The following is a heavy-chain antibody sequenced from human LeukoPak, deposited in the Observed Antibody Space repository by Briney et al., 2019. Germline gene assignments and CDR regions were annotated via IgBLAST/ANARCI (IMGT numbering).Heavy chain of an antibody. CDR2: IVGTTGTT. J-gene: IGHJ4*02. CDR3: VKDLSSWLPGVFDY. D-gene: IGHD6-13*01. Sequence: GGSLRLSCAASGFPFSSYSMSWVRQAPGKGLEWVSGIVGTTGTTYYADSVMGRFTISRDKSKNTLYLEMNSLRAEDTAVYYCVKDLSSWLPGVFDYWGQGTLVTVYS. CDR1: GFPFSSYS. V-gene: IGHV3-23*01.